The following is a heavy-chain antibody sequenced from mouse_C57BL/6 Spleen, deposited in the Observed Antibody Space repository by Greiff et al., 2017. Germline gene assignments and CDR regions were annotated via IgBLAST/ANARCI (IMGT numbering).Heavy chain of an antibody. CDR2: IYPGNSET. CDR1: GYTFTSYW. CDR3: TIYYSNYAWFAY. D-gene: IGHD2-5*01. Sequence: EVKLVESGTVLARPGASVKMSCKTSGYTFTSYWMHWVKQRPGQGLEWIGAIYPGNSETSYNQKFKGKAKLTAVTSASTAYMELSSLTNEDSAVYYCTIYYSNYAWFAYWGQGTLVTVSA. V-gene: IGHV1-5*01. J-gene: IGHJ3*01.